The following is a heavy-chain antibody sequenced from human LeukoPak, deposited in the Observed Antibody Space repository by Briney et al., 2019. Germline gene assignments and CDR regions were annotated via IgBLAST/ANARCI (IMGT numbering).Heavy chain of an antibody. V-gene: IGHV4-59*01. CDR3: ARDLSYNWFDP. D-gene: IGHD2-2*01. J-gene: IGHJ5*02. CDR1: GGSISSYY. Sequence: SETLSLTCTVSGGSISSYYWSWIRQPPGKGLKWIGYIYYSGSTNYNPSLKSRVTISVDTSKNQFSLKLSSVTAADTAVYYCARDLSYNWFDPWGQGTLVTVSS. CDR2: IYYSGST.